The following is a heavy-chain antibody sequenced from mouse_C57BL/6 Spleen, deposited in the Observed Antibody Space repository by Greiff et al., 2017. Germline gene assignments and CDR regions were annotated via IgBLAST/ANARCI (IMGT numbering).Heavy chain of an antibody. CDR3: ARGWLLLYAMDD. D-gene: IGHD2-3*01. J-gene: IGHJ4*01. Sequence: QVHVKQPGTELVKPGASVKLSCKASGYTFTSYWMHWVKQRPGQGLEWIGNINPSNGGTNYNEKFKSKDTLTVDKSSSTAYMQLSSLTSEYSAVYDCARGWLLLYAMDDWGQGTSGTVSS. CDR2: INPSNGGT. CDR1: GYTFTSYW. V-gene: IGHV1-53*01.